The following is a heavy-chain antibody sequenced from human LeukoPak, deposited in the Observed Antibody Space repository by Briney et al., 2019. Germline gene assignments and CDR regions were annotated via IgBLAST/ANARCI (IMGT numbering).Heavy chain of an antibody. Sequence: PGGSLRLSCAASGFTFSSYSMNWVRQAPGKGLEWVSSISSSSSYIYYADSVKGRFTISRDNAKNSLYLQMNGLRAEDTAVYYCARYRGYGDYSGFGYWGQGTLVTVSS. CDR3: ARYRGYGDYSGFGY. J-gene: IGHJ4*02. V-gene: IGHV3-21*01. CDR2: ISSSSSYI. D-gene: IGHD4-17*01. CDR1: GFTFSSYS.